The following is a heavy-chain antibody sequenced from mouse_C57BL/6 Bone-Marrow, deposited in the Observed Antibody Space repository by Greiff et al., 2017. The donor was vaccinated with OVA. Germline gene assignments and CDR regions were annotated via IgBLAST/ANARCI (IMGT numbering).Heavy chain of an antibody. CDR1: GFNIKDDY. D-gene: IGHD1-1*01. CDR2: IDPENGDT. V-gene: IGHV14-4*01. J-gene: IGHJ1*03. Sequence: EVQLQQSGAELVRPGASVKLSCTASGFNIKDDYMHWVKQRPEQGLEWIGWIDPENGDTEYASKFQGKATITADTSSNTAYLQLSSLTSEDTAVYYCYYYYGSIWYFDVWGTGTTVTVSS. CDR3: YYYYGSIWYFDV.